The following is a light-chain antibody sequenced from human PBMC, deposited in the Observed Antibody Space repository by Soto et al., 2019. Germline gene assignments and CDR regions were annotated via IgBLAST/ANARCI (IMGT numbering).Light chain of an antibody. V-gene: IGLV1-44*01. J-gene: IGLJ1*01. CDR3: AAWDDSLNGFYV. CDR1: SSNIGSNT. CDR2: SNN. Sequence: QSVLTQPPSASGTPGQRVTISCSGSSSNIGSNTVNWYQQLPGTAPKPLIYSNNQRPSGVPDRFSGSKSGTPASLAISGLQSEDEADYYCAAWDDSLNGFYVFGTGTKVTVL.